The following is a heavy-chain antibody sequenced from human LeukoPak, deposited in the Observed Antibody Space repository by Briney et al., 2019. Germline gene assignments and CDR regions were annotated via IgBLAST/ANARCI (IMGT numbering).Heavy chain of an antibody. CDR1: GGTFTDYG. CDR3: ASDGGFEYYFDY. Sequence: SVKVSCKSSGGTFTDYGISWVRHAPGQGLEWMGRIIPIFTTANYAQKFQGRVTITADTSTNTAYMELTSLRSEDTAVYYCASDGGFEYYFDYWSQGTLLTVSS. J-gene: IGHJ4*02. V-gene: IGHV1-69*06. D-gene: IGHD2/OR15-2a*01. CDR2: IIPIFTTA.